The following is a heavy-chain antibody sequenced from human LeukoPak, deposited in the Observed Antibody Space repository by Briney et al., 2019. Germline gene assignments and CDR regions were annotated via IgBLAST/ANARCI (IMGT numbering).Heavy chain of an antibody. J-gene: IGHJ5*02. CDR2: IIPTFGTA. V-gene: IGHV1-69*01. CDR1: GGTFSSYA. Sequence: GASVKVSCKASGGTFSSYAISWVRQAPGQGLEWMGGIIPTFGTANYAQKFQGRVTITADESTSTAYMELSSLRSEDTAVYYCARGGGELRYFDWLPTWGQGTLVTVSS. D-gene: IGHD3-9*01. CDR3: ARGGGELRYFDWLPT.